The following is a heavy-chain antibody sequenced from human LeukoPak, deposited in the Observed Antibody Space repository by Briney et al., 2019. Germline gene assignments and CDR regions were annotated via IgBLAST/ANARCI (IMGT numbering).Heavy chain of an antibody. CDR2: IYPGDSDT. CDR1: GYSFTSYW. V-gene: IGHV5-51*01. CDR3: ARGSYCSGGSCYFDY. Sequence: GESLKISCQGSGYSFTSYWIGWARQMPGKGLEWMGIIYPGDSDTRYSPSFQGQVTISADKSISTAYLQWSSLKASDTAMYYCARGSYCSGGSCYFDYWGQGTLVTVSS. J-gene: IGHJ4*02. D-gene: IGHD2-15*01.